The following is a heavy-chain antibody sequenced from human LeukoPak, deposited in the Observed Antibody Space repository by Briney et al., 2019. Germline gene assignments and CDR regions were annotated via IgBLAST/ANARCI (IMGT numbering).Heavy chain of an antibody. J-gene: IGHJ6*03. CDR3: ARGISAYYYYMDV. V-gene: IGHV4-59*01. CDR2: IYYSGTT. Sequence: SETLSLTCTVSRGSISSYYWSWIRQPPGKGLEWIGYIYYSGTTNYNPSLKSRVTISVDTSEKQFSLKLRSVTAEDTAMYYCARGISAYYYYMDVWGKGTTVTVSS. CDR1: RGSISSYY.